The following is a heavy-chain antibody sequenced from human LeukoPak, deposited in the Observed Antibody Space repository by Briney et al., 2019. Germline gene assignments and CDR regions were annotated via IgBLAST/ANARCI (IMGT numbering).Heavy chain of an antibody. D-gene: IGHD4-23*01. J-gene: IGHJ4*02. CDR3: ARSVDGGNSPFDY. Sequence: SETLSLTCAVSGYSISSSNWWGWIRKPPGKGLEWIGYIYYSGTTHYNPSLKSRVTMSVDTSKNQFSLKLSSVTAVDTAVYYCARSVDGGNSPFDYWGQGTLVTVSS. V-gene: IGHV4-28*01. CDR1: GYSISSSNW. CDR2: IYYSGTT.